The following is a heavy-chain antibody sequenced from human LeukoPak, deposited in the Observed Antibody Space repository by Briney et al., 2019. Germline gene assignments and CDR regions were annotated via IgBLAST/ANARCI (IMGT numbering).Heavy chain of an antibody. CDR1: GGSISSHY. Sequence: PSETLSLTCTVSGGSISSHYWSWIRQPPGKGLEWIGYIYYSGSTNYNPSLKSRVTISVDTSKNQFSLKLSSVTAADTAVYYCARASCVVPDYWGQGTLVTVSS. V-gene: IGHV4-59*11. CDR3: ARASCVVPDY. J-gene: IGHJ4*02. CDR2: IYYSGST. D-gene: IGHD2-15*01.